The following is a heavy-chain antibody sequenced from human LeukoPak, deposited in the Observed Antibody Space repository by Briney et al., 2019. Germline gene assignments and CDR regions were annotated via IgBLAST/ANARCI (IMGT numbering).Heavy chain of an antibody. J-gene: IGHJ4*02. CDR2: ISASGGST. CDR3: AKRGGMYPAHYFDY. D-gene: IGHD6-13*01. Sequence: GGSLRLSCAASGFTFSSYAMSWVRQAPGKGLEWVSAISASGGSTYYADSVKGRFTISRDNSKNTLYLQMNSLRAEDTAVYYCAKRGGMYPAHYFDYWGQGTLVTVSS. CDR1: GFTFSSYA. V-gene: IGHV3-23*01.